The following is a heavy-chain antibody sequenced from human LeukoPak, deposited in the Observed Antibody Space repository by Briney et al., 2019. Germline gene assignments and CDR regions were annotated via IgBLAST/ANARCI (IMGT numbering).Heavy chain of an antibody. CDR1: GFTFSSSA. Sequence: GGSLRLSCAASGFTFSSSAMSWVRQAPGKGLEWVSAISNNGGYTYYADSVQGRFTISRDNSKSPLCLQMNSLRAEDTAVYYCAKQLGYCSDGSCYFPYWGQGTLVTVSS. V-gene: IGHV3-23*01. D-gene: IGHD2-15*01. J-gene: IGHJ4*02. CDR2: ISNNGGYT. CDR3: AKQLGYCSDGSCYFPY.